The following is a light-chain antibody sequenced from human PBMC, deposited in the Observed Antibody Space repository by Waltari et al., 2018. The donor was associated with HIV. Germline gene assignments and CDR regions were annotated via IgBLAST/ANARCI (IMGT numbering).Light chain of an antibody. V-gene: IGLV1-40*01. CDR2: GNS. J-gene: IGLJ2*01. CDR1: RSKVGAGYD. Sequence: HSVLTQPPSVSGAPGRRVSIPCTGSRSKVGAGYDVHRYQQPPGTAPQLLIYGNSNRPSGVPDRFSGSKSGTSAALAITGLQAEDEADYYCQSYDSSLSGHVVFGGGTKLTVL. CDR3: QSYDSSLSGHVV.